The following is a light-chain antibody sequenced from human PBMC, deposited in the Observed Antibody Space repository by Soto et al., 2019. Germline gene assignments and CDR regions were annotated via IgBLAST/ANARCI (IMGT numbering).Light chain of an antibody. CDR2: YDS. CDR3: QVWEIMTDNYV. V-gene: IGLV3-21*01. Sequence: SYELTQPPSVSGAPEKTATITCGGNNIGNMGVHWYRQKPGQAPLLVISYDSDRPSGIPERFYGSNSGNTATLTISRVEDWDEADYYCQVWEIMTDNYVFGPGTKVTVL. CDR1: NIGNMG. J-gene: IGLJ1*01.